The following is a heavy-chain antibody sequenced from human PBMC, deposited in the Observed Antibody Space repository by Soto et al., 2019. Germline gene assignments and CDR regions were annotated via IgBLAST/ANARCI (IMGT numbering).Heavy chain of an antibody. V-gene: IGHV4-39*07. D-gene: IGHD3-22*01. J-gene: IGHJ4*02. CDR2: IYYTGST. CDR3: ARGRYDSSGYYLDY. Sequence: SETLSLTCTVSGGSISSSSYYWGWIRQPPGKGLEWIGSIYYTGSTYYSPSLKGRVTISVDTSKNQFSLKLSSVTAADTAVYYCARGRYDSSGYYLDYWGQGTLVTVSS. CDR1: GGSISSSSYY.